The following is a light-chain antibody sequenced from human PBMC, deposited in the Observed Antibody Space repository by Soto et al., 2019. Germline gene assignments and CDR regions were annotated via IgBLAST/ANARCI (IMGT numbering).Light chain of an antibody. J-gene: IGKJ4*01. Sequence: DLQMTQSPSSLSASLGDRVTIXXRASQDIAIYLAWYQQKPGEAPXLLIYAASTLYGGVPSRFSGSGSGTDFALTITSLQAEDFATYYCQQLRMYPATFGGGTKVGS. V-gene: IGKV1-9*01. CDR3: QQLRMYPAT. CDR2: AAS. CDR1: QDIAIY.